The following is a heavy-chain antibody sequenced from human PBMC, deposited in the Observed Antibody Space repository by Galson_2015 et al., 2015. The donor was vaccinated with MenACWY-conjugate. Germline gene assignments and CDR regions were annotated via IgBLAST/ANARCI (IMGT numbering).Heavy chain of an antibody. CDR2: VSYDASSR. CDR1: GFRFSSYT. Sequence: SLRLSCAASGFRFSSYTFYWVRQSPGKGLEWVAVVSYDASSRYYRDSVQGRFTISRDNSENTVSLQMSSLGPEDSAVYYCVRAEGWLRSAFDLWGQGTMVTVSS. D-gene: IGHD5-12*01. V-gene: IGHV3-30*10. CDR3: VRAEGWLRSAFDL. J-gene: IGHJ3*01.